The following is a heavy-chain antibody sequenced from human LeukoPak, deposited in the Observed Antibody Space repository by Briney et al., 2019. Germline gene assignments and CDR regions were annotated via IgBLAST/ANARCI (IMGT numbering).Heavy chain of an antibody. J-gene: IGHJ4*02. D-gene: IGHD1-1*01. CDR3: ARHSLPGTTPFDY. CDR2: INPSGGST. Sequence: ASVKVSCKASGYKFTGYYIHWVRQAPGQGLEWVGIINPSGGSTTYAQKFQGRVSMTRDTSTSTVYMELSSLESDDTALYYCARHSLPGTTPFDYWGQGTLVTVSS. CDR1: GYKFTGYY. V-gene: IGHV1-46*01.